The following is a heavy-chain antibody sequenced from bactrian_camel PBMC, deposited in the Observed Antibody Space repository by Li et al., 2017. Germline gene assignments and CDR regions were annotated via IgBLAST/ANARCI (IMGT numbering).Heavy chain of an antibody. V-gene: IGHV3S55*01. CDR2: IESDGST. D-gene: IGHD5*01. J-gene: IGHJ4*01. CDR1: VDTIGRYC. Sequence: HVQLVESGGGSVQVGGSLRLSCVASVDTIGRYCMGWFRRIPDKEREGIAGIESDGSTSYADSVKGRFTVSQDSAKNILYLQVHSLKPEDTAMYYCGYDLPRYCDLKVRTPRTPKWGQGTQVTVS. CDR3: GYDLPRYCDLKVRTPRTPK.